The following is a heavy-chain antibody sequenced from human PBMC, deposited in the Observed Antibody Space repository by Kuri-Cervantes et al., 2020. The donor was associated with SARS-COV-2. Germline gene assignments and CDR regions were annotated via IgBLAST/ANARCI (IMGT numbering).Heavy chain of an antibody. V-gene: IGHV4-39*07. CDR2: IYTSGST. CDR1: GGSISSSSYY. D-gene: IGHD3-3*01. Sequence: GSLRLSCTVSGGSISSSSYYWGWIRQPPGKGLEWIGSIYTSGSTNYNPSLKSRVTISVDTSKNQYSLKLSSVTAADTAVYYCAGGTRRYYDFWSGYFSPALDYWGQGTPITVSS. CDR3: AGGTRRYYDFWSGYFSPALDY. J-gene: IGHJ4*02.